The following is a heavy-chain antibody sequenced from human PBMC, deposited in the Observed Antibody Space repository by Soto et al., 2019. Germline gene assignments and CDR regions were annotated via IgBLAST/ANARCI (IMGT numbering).Heavy chain of an antibody. J-gene: IGHJ4*01. V-gene: IGHV1-3*01. CDR1: GYTFTNNV. CDR2: VNAGNDNT. CDR3: AREVPYGYSRFDY. D-gene: IGHD5-18*01. Sequence: ASVKVSCKTSGYTFTNNVIHWVRQAPGQRLEWIGWVNAGNDNTKWSREFQGRLTLTKDTSATTAYMELSSLTPEDTAIYFCAREVPYGYSRFDYWVHVTLVTVSS.